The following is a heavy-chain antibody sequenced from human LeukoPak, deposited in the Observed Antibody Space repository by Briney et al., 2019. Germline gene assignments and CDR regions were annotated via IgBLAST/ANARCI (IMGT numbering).Heavy chain of an antibody. Sequence: PGGSLRLSCAASGFTFSDHYMDWVRQAPGKGLEWVSSISSSSSYIYYADSVKGRFTISRDNAKNSLYLQMNSLRAEDTAVYYWARVPFIAAAGTQGSYYLGQGTLVTAS. V-gene: IGHV3-21*01. CDR2: ISSSSSYI. J-gene: IGHJ4*02. D-gene: IGHD6-13*01. CDR1: GFTFSDHY. CDR3: ARVPFIAAAGTQGSYY.